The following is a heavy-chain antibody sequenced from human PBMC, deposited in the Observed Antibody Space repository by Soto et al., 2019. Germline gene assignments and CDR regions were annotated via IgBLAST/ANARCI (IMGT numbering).Heavy chain of an antibody. Sequence: PGKSLKISCKGSGYMFTNYWIGWVRQRPGKGLEWMGIIYPRNSDTRYTPSFQGQVTISADRSISTAYLQWSSLKASDTAMYYCARHEAASSSLNNYGLDVWGRGTTVTVSS. J-gene: IGHJ6*02. CDR1: GYMFTNYW. V-gene: IGHV5-51*01. D-gene: IGHD6-6*01. CDR2: IYPRNSDT. CDR3: ARHEAASSSLNNYGLDV.